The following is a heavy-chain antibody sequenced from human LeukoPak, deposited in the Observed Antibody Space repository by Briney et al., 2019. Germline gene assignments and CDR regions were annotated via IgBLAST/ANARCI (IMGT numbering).Heavy chain of an antibody. CDR2: IYSGGST. D-gene: IGHD6-19*01. CDR3: ARGGWQWLVPYYFDY. V-gene: IGHV3-66*01. J-gene: IGHJ4*02. Sequence: PGGSLRLSCAASGFSVSSNYMSWVRQAPGRGLEWVSLIYSGGSTYYADSVRGRFTISRDNSKNTLYLQMNSLGAEDTAVYYCARGGWQWLVPYYFDYWGQGTLVTVSS. CDR1: GFSVSSNY.